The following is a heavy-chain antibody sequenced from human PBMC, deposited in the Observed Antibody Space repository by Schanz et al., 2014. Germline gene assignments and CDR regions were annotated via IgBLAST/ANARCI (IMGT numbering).Heavy chain of an antibody. CDR2: ISGSGGST. CDR1: GFTFSAYA. J-gene: IGHJ3*02. Sequence: EVQLLESGGGLVQPGGSLRLSCAASGFTFSAYAMTWVRQIPGKGLEWVSAISGSGGSTYYADSVKGRFTITRDNSKNTLYLQMNSLRAEDTAVYYCAKGMFGELSAFDIWGQGTMVTVSS. CDR3: AKGMFGELSAFDI. D-gene: IGHD3-10*02. V-gene: IGHV3-23*01.